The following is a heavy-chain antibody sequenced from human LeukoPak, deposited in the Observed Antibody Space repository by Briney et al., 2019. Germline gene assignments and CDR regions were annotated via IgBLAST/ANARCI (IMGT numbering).Heavy chain of an antibody. CDR1: GFTFSNYR. CDR2: IDTDETT. CDR3: ARGAGIVGSTTPFDY. V-gene: IGHV3-74*01. Sequence: PGGSLRLSCAASGFTFSNYRMHWVRQTPGKGLVWVSRIDTDETTGFADSVKGRFTISRDNAKNTLYLQMDSLRAEDTAVYYCARGAGIVGSTTPFDYWGQGALVTVSS. D-gene: IGHD1-26*01. J-gene: IGHJ4*02.